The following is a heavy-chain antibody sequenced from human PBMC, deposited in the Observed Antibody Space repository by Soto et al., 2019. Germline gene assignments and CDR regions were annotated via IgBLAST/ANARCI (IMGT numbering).Heavy chain of an antibody. CDR1: GASTGSGGYY. J-gene: IGHJ4*02. D-gene: IGHD4-17*01. CDR2: IYYTGST. CDR3: ARADYGDRGLAFDS. V-gene: IGHV4-31*03. Sequence: QVQLQESGPGLVKTSQTLSLTCTVSGASTGSGGYYWSWIRQHPGKGLAWIGYIYYTGSTYYSPSLESRASISVDTSKNQFSLKVDSVTAADTAVYYCARADYGDRGLAFDSWGQGTLVTVSS.